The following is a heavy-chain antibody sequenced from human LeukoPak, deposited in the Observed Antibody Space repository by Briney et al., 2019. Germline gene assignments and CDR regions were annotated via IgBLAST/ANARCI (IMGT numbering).Heavy chain of an antibody. CDR2: IYTSGST. Sequence: SETLSLTCTVSGGSISSYYWSWIRQPAGKGLEWIGRIYTSGSTNYNPSLKSRVTMSVDTSKNQFSLKLSSVTAADTAVYYCARDLREEKPRYCSSTSCYTGFDYWGQGTLVTVSS. V-gene: IGHV4-4*07. D-gene: IGHD2-2*02. CDR3: ARDLREEKPRYCSSTSCYTGFDY. J-gene: IGHJ4*02. CDR1: GGSISSYY.